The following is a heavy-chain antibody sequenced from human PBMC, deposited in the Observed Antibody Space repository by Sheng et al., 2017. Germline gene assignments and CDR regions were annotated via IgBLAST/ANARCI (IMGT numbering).Heavy chain of an antibody. J-gene: IGHJ6*03. CDR1: GGTFSSYA. V-gene: IGHV1-69*04. D-gene: IGHD5-18*01. Sequence: QVQLVQSGAEVKKPGSSVKVSCKASGGTFSSYAISWVRQAPGQGLEWMGGIIPILGIANYAQKFQGRVTITADKSTSTAYMELSSLRSEDTAVYYCARSLTAMGYYYYYMDVWGKGTTVTVSS. CDR3: ARSLTAMGYYYYYMDV. CDR2: IIPILGIA.